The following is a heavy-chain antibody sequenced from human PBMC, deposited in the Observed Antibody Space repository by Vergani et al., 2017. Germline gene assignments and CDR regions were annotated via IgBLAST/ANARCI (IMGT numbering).Heavy chain of an antibody. CDR2: INPNSGVT. Sequence: QVQLVQSGAEVKKPGASLKVSCKASGYTFTGYYMPRLPQAPGQGLEWMGWINPNSGVTNYAQKFQGRVTMTRDTSISTAYLELSRLRSDDTAVYYCARNADYDFWSGTKNWFDPWSQGTLVTVSS. J-gene: IGHJ5*02. CDR3: ARNADYDFWSGTKNWFDP. CDR1: GYTFTGYY. D-gene: IGHD3-3*01. V-gene: IGHV1-2*02.